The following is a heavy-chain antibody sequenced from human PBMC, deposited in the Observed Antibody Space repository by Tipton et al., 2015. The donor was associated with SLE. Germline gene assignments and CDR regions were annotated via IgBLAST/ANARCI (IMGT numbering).Heavy chain of an antibody. D-gene: IGHD3-16*01. CDR3: ARSRGSSNFDPPGY. J-gene: IGHJ4*02. V-gene: IGHV4-38-2*01. Sequence: TLSLTCAVSGFSISSGYYWGWVRQPPGKGLEWIGSIYHSGTTYYNPSLESRVAISVDTSKNQFSLTLNSVTAADTAVYYCARSRGSSNFDPPGYWGQGTLVTVSS. CDR2: IYHSGTT. CDR1: GFSISSGYY.